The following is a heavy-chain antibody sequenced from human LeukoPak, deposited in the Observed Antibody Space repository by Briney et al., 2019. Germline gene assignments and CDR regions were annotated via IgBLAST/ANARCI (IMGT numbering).Heavy chain of an antibody. Sequence: PGGSLRLSCAASGFTFSSYGMHWVRQAPGKGLEWVAFIRYDGSNKYYADSVKGRFTISRDNAKNSLYLQMNSLRAEDTAVYYCARYSDDFWSGYYTGVQAPNDYWGQGTLVTVSS. D-gene: IGHD3-3*01. V-gene: IGHV3-30*02. CDR1: GFTFSSYG. CDR2: IRYDGSNK. J-gene: IGHJ4*02. CDR3: ARYSDDFWSGYYTGVQAPNDY.